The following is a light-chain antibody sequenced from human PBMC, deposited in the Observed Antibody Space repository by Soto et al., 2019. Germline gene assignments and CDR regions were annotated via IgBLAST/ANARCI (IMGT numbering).Light chain of an antibody. V-gene: IGKV1-9*01. CDR3: QQLNTYPPT. CDR1: QGISSF. J-gene: IGKJ1*01. Sequence: IQLTQSPSSLSASVGARVTVTCRASQGISSFLAWYQHKAGKAPKLLIYAASTLRSGVPSRFSGGGSATDFTLTISSLRPDEFATYDCQQLNTYPPTFGQGTKVDIK. CDR2: AAS.